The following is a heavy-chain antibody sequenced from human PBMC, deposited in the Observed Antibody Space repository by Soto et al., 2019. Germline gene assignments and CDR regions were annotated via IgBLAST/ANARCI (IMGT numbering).Heavy chain of an antibody. D-gene: IGHD5-12*01. CDR2: IRSKAYGGTA. CDR3: TRGPRDGYNHDAFDI. Sequence: PGGSLRLSFTASGFTFGDYAMSWVRQAPGKGLEWVGFIRSKAYGGTAEYAASVKGRFTISRDDSKSIAYLEVNSLKTEDTAVYFCTRGPRDGYNHDAFDIWGQGTMVTVSS. J-gene: IGHJ3*02. V-gene: IGHV3-49*04. CDR1: GFTFGDYA.